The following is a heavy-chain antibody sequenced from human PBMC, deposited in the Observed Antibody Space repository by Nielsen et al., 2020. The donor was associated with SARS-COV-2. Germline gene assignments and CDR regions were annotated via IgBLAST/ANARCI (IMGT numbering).Heavy chain of an antibody. CDR2: MNPHSGHT. V-gene: IGHV1-8*01. Sequence: ASVKVSCKASGDTFTSYDINWVRQATGQGLEWMGWMNPHSGHTGYAKEFQGRVTMTRSTSISTAYMELSSLRSEDTAVYYCARAPSYFDYWGQGTLVTVSS. CDR3: ARAPSYFDY. CDR1: GDTFTSYD. J-gene: IGHJ4*02.